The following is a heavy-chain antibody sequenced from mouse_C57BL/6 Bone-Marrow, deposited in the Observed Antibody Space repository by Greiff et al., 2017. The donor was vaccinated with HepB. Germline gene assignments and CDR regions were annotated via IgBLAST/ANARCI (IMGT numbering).Heavy chain of an antibody. CDR3: AWFAY. CDR2: IYPRSGNT. Sequence: VQLQQSGAELARPGASVKLSCKASGYTFTSYGISWVKQRTGQGLEWIGEIYPRSGNTYYNEKFKGKATLTADKSSNTAYLQLSSLTSEDTAIYYCAWFAYWGQGTLVTVSA. V-gene: IGHV1-81*01. CDR1: GYTFTSYG. J-gene: IGHJ3*01.